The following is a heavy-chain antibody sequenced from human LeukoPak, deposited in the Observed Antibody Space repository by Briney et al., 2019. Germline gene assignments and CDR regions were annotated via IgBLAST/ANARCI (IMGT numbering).Heavy chain of an antibody. CDR2: IQTSGST. V-gene: IGHV4-4*07. CDR3: AREEEGDYSDYFDY. J-gene: IGHJ4*02. Sequence: SETLSLTCSVSGVSIRSYSWSWIRQPSGKGLEWIGRIQTSGSTNYNPSLRSRVTVSVDTSKNQFSLKLSSVTAADTAVYYCAREEEGDYSDYFDYWGQGTLVTVSS. CDR1: GVSIRSYS. D-gene: IGHD2-15*01.